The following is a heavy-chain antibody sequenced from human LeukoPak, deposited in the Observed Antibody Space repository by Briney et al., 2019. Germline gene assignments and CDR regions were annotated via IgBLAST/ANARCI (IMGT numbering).Heavy chain of an antibody. Sequence: ASVKVSCKASGYTFTSNYIHWVRQAPGQGLEWMGMIYPRDGSTSYAQKFQGRVTVTRDTSTSTVHMELSGLRSEDTAVYYCVRDQEGFDYWGQGALVTVSS. V-gene: IGHV1-46*01. CDR3: VRDQEGFDY. CDR1: GYTFTSNY. J-gene: IGHJ4*02. CDR2: IYPRDGST.